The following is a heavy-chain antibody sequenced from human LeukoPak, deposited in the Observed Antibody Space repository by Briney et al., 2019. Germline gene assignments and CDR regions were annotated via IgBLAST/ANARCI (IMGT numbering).Heavy chain of an antibody. CDR3: ARENGGAYGSYFDY. CDR2: IYSGGST. Sequence: GGSLRLSCAASGFTVSSNYMSWVRQAPGKGLEWVSVIYSGGSTYYADSVKGRFTISRDNSKNTLYLQMNSLRAEDTAVYYCARENGGAYGSYFDYWGQGTLVTVSS. V-gene: IGHV3-66*01. D-gene: IGHD4-17*01. CDR1: GFTVSSNY. J-gene: IGHJ4*02.